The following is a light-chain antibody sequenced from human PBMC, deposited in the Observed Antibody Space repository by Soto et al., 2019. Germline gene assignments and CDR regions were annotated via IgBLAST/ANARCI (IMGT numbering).Light chain of an antibody. Sequence: EIVMTQSPATLSVSPGERATLSCRASQSVSSNLAWYQQKPCQAPRLLIYGASTRATGVPARFSGSGSGTEFTLTISSLQSEDFAVYYCLQYNNWPLTFGGGTKVEIK. CDR3: LQYNNWPLT. V-gene: IGKV3D-15*01. CDR1: QSVSSN. J-gene: IGKJ4*01. CDR2: GAS.